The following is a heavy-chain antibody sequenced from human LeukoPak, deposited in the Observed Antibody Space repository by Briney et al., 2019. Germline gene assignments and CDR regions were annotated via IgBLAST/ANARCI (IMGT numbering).Heavy chain of an antibody. CDR1: GFTFSSYG. CDR2: IWYDGSNK. J-gene: IGHJ5*02. Sequence: GGSLRLSCAASGFTFSSYGMHWVRQAPGKGLEWVAVIWYDGSNKYYADSVKGRFTISRDNSKNTLYLQMNSLRAEDTAVYYCASHPRGRNWFDPWGQGTLVTVSS. D-gene: IGHD1-26*01. CDR3: ASHPRGRNWFDP. V-gene: IGHV3-33*01.